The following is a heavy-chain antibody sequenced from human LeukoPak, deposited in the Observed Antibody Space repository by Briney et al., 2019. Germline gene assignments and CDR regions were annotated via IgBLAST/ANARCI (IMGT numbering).Heavy chain of an antibody. CDR2: IIPIFGTA. CDR1: GGTFSSYA. J-gene: IGHJ6*03. Sequence: SVKVSCKASGGTFSSYATSWVRQAPGQGLEWMGGIIPIFGTANYAQKFQGRVTITADESTSTAYMELSSLRSEDTAVYYCARDEPLRFLEWLSGYYYYMDVWGKGTTVTVPS. CDR3: ARDEPLRFLEWLSGYYYYMDV. D-gene: IGHD3-3*01. V-gene: IGHV1-69*01.